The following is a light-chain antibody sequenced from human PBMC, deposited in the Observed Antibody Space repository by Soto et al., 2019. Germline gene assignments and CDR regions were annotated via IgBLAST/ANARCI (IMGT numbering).Light chain of an antibody. CDR2: LGS. J-gene: IGKJ1*01. CDR1: QSLLQSNGYNY. Sequence: DIVMTQSPLSLPVTPGEPASISCRSSQSLLQSNGYNYLDWYLQKPGQSPQLLIYLGSNRASGVTDRMSGSGSGTDFTLNISRVEAEDVGVYYCMQALQTPCTLGQGTKVDIK. V-gene: IGKV2-28*01. CDR3: MQALQTPCT.